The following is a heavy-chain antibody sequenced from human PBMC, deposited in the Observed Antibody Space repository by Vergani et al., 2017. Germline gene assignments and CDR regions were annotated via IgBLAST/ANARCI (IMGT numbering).Heavy chain of an antibody. CDR1: GFSLSTSGVG. D-gene: IGHD3-22*01. V-gene: IGHV2-5*02. CDR3: ARGQYFYDSSGYYRLWAFDI. Sequence: QITLKESGPTLVKPTQTLTLTCTFSGFSLSTSGVGVGWIRQPPGKALEWLALIYWDDDKRYSPFLKSRLTITKDTSKTQVVLTMTNMDPVDTATYHCARGQYFYDSSGYYRLWAFDIWGQGTMVTVSS. CDR2: IYWDDDK. J-gene: IGHJ3*02.